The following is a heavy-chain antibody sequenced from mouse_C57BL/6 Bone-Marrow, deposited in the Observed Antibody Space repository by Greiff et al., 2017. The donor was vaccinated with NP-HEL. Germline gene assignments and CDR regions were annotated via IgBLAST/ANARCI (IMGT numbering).Heavy chain of an antibody. Sequence: EVHLVESGGGLVKPGGSLKLSCAASGFTFSSYAMSWVRQTPEKRLEWVATISDGGSYTYYPDNVKGRFTISRDNAKNNLYLQMSHLKSEDTAMYYCARDFITTAPWFAYWGQGTLVTVSA. D-gene: IGHD1-1*01. V-gene: IGHV5-4*01. CDR2: ISDGGSYT. CDR1: GFTFSSYA. J-gene: IGHJ3*01. CDR3: ARDFITTAPWFAY.